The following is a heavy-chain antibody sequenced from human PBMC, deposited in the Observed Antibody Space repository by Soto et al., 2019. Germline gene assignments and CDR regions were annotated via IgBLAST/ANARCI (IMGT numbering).Heavy chain of an antibody. J-gene: IGHJ4*02. CDR3: TRGGGNQLGDCYDN. D-gene: IGHD2-21*02. V-gene: IGHV3-30*04. Sequence: QVQLVESGGVVVQPGRSLRLSCAASGFTFSSYTMPWFRQSPGKVLEGVALIYYDGSQKYYADSVKGRFTISRDNSKKTMNLDMNSLRTEDTAVYYCTRGGGNQLGDCYDNWGQGTLVTVSS. CDR2: IYYDGSQK. CDR1: GFTFSSYT.